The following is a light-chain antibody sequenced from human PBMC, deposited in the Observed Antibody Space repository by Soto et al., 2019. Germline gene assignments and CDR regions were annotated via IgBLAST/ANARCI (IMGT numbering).Light chain of an antibody. Sequence: DIQMTQSPSSLSASVGDRVPITCRASQNINTYLTWYQQKPGKAPKLLIYAASTLQSGVPSRFSGSGSGTDFTLIISSLEPEDLATSYCQQTYTTPLTFGGGTKVELK. V-gene: IGKV1-39*01. J-gene: IGKJ4*01. CDR3: QQTYTTPLT. CDR2: AAS. CDR1: QNINTY.